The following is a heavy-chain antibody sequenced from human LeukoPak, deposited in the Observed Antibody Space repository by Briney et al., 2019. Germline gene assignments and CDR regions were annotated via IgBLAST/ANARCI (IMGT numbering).Heavy chain of an antibody. CDR2: IRPDESEK. V-gene: IGHV3-7*03. CDR1: GFTFSNYW. CDR3: AKWGPYDILTGRIN. J-gene: IGHJ4*02. Sequence: GGSLRLSCAASGFTFSNYWMTWVRQAPGEGLEWVANIRPDESEKYYVGSVKGRFTISRDNAKNPLYLQMNSLRAEDTAVYYCAKWGPYDILTGRINWGQGTLVTVSS. D-gene: IGHD3-9*01.